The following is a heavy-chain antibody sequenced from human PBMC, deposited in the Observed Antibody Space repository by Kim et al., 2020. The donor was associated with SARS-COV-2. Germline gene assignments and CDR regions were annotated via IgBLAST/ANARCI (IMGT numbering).Heavy chain of an antibody. D-gene: IGHD6-13*01. Sequence: GGSLRLSCAASGFTFSSYGMHWVRQAPGKGLEWVAVIWYDGSNKYYADSVKGRFTISRDNSKNTLYLQMNSLRAEDTAVYYCAKQQLVDYYFDYWGQGTLVTVSS. CDR3: AKQQLVDYYFDY. CDR2: IWYDGSNK. CDR1: GFTFSSYG. J-gene: IGHJ4*02. V-gene: IGHV3-33*06.